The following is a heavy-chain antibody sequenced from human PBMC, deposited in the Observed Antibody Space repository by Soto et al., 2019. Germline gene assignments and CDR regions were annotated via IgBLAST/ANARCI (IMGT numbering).Heavy chain of an antibody. D-gene: IGHD2-15*01. CDR2: ISYDGSNK. CDR3: AKDPGWRSLAGYFDY. Sequence: QVQLVESGGGVVQPGRSLRLSCAASGFTFSSYGMHWVRQAPGKGLEWVAVISYDGSNKYYADSLKGRFTISRDNSKNQLDLQMNSLRAEDTAVYYCAKDPGWRSLAGYFDYWGQGTLVTVSS. V-gene: IGHV3-30*18. J-gene: IGHJ4*02. CDR1: GFTFSSYG.